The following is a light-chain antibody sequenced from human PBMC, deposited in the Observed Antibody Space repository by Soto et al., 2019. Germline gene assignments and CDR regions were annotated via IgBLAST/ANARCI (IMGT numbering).Light chain of an antibody. CDR3: QQYRTSPHTWT. CDR1: QSVSSTY. V-gene: IGKV3-20*01. J-gene: IGKJ1*01. CDR2: SSS. Sequence: VFTQSPCTLSLSTVDRALLSCRVSQSVSSTYLAWYQQRPGQAPRLLIYSSSSRASGIPDRFSGSGSGTDFTLTISRLEPEDFAVYYCQQYRTSPHTWTFGQGTK.